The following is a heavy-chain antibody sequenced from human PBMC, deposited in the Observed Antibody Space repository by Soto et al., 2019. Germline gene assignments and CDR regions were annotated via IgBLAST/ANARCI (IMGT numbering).Heavy chain of an antibody. D-gene: IGHD3-10*01. CDR2: IWSDGSNK. CDR3: ASLGITAKEDGIP. Sequence: QVQLVESGGGVVQPGKSLTLSCVASGFTFSFYGMHWVRQAPGKGLEWVAVIWSDGSNKYYADAVKGRFTISRDNSKRTLFLQMKSLGAEDTAVYYGASLGITAKEDGIPWGQGTLVSVSP. V-gene: IGHV3-33*01. J-gene: IGHJ5*02. CDR1: GFTFSFYG.